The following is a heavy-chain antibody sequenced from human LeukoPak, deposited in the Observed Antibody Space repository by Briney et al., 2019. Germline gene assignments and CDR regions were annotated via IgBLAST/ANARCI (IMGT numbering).Heavy chain of an antibody. V-gene: IGHV1-2*02. CDR3: ARVPRGYSYWYFDI. D-gene: IGHD1-1*01. CDR2: INPNSGGT. Sequence: ASVKVSCKAAGYTFTGYYMHWVRQAPGQGLEWMGWINPNSGGTNYAQKFQGRVTMTRDTSISTAYMELSRLRSDDTAVYYCARVPRGYSYWYFDIWGRGALVTVSS. CDR1: GYTFTGYY. J-gene: IGHJ2*01.